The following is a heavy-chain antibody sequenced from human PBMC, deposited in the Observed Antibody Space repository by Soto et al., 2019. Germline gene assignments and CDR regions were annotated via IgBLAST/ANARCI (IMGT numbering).Heavy chain of an antibody. D-gene: IGHD3-22*01. CDR3: ARDGQWGSGYFYYFDY. V-gene: IGHV3-30-3*01. CDR2: ISYDGSNK. J-gene: IGHJ4*02. CDR1: GFTFSSYA. Sequence: GGSLRLSCAASGFTFSSYAMHWVRQAPGKGLEWVAVISYDGSNKYYADSVKGRFTISRDNSKNTLYLQMNSLRAEDTAVYYCARDGQWGSGYFYYFDYWGQGTLVTVSS.